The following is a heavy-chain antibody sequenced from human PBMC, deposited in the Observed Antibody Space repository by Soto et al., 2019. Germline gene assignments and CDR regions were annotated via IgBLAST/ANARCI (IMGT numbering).Heavy chain of an antibody. CDR1: GGSISSYY. D-gene: IGHD2-15*01. CDR3: ARELGYCSGGSCSTNRLTYYYYGMDV. J-gene: IGHJ6*02. CDR2: IYYSGST. V-gene: IGHV4-59*08. Sequence: QVQLQESGPGLVKPSETLSLTCTVSGGSISSYYWSWIRQPPGKGLEWIGYIYYSGSTNYNPSLKRRVTISVDTSKNQFSLKLSSVTAADTAVYYCARELGYCSGGSCSTNRLTYYYYGMDVWGQGTTVTVSS.